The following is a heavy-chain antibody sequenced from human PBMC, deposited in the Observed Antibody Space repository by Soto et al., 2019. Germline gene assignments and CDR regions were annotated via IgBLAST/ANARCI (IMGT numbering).Heavy chain of an antibody. CDR3: ARGRSSGFVGF. D-gene: IGHD3-22*01. CDR1: GGSFIGYY. V-gene: IGHV4-34*01. J-gene: IGHJ4*02. Sequence: SETLSLTCAVYGGSFIGYYWTWIRQSPGKGLEWIGEINYSGSTYYNPSLKSRVTISVDPSKNQFSLNLTSVTAADTAVYYCARGRSSGFVGFWGQGTLVTVSS. CDR2: INYSGST.